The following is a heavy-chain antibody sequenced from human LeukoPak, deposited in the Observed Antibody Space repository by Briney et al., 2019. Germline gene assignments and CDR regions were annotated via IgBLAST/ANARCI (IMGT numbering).Heavy chain of an antibody. V-gene: IGHV3-30-3*01. D-gene: IGHD5-18*01. CDR2: ISYDGSNK. CDR1: GFTFSSYA. J-gene: IGHJ4*02. Sequence: PGGSLRLSCAASGFTFSSYAMHWVRQAPGKGLEWVAVISYDGSNKYYADSVKGRFTISRDNSKNTLYLQMNSLRAEDTAVYYCANMRRGYSYVDYWGQGTLVTVSS. CDR3: ANMRRGYSYVDY.